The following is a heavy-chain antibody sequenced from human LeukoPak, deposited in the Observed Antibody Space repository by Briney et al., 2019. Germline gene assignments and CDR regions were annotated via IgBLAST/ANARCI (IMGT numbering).Heavy chain of an antibody. V-gene: IGHV3-72*01. J-gene: IGHJ4*02. CDR2: SRNKANSYTT. CDR1: GLTFSDHY. D-gene: IGHD3-22*01. CDR3: TRAGRDSSDYYYFDY. Sequence: GGSLRLSCAASGLTFSDHYMDWVRQAPGKGLEWVGRSRNKANSYTTEYAASVRGRFTISRDDSKNSLYLQMNSLKTEDTAVYYCTRAGRDSSDYYYFDYWGQGILVTVSS.